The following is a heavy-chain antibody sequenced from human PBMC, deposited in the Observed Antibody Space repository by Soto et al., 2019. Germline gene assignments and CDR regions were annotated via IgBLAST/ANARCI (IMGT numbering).Heavy chain of an antibody. J-gene: IGHJ6*02. CDR3: ARGLYYFDSSGYFHPHYYYYGIDV. V-gene: IGHV3-48*03. CDR1: GFTFSSYE. Sequence: EVQLVESGGGLVQPGGSLRLSCAASGFTFSSYEMNWVRQAPGKGLEWVSYISSSGSPIYYADSVKGRFTISRDNAKNSLYLQMNSLRAEDTAVYYCARGLYYFDSSGYFHPHYYYYGIDVLGQGTTVTVSS. D-gene: IGHD3-22*01. CDR2: ISSSGSPI.